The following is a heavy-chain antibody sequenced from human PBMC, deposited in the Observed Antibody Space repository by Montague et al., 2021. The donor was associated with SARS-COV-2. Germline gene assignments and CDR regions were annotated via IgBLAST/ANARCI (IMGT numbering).Heavy chain of an antibody. V-gene: IGHV4-39*01. CDR1: GGSISSSSYF. CDR2: IYYSGST. J-gene: IGHJ4*02. D-gene: IGHD3-22*01. Sequence: SETLSLTCTVSGGSISSSSYFWGWIRQPPGKGLEWIGSIYYSGSTYYNPSRKSRVTISVDTSKNQFSLKLSSVTAADTAVYYCARVAGGYYHDSSAYFDYWGQGSLVTVSS. CDR3: ARVAGGYYHDSSAYFDY.